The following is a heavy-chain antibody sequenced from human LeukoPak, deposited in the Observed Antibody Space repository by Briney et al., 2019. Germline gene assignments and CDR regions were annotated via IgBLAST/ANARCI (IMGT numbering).Heavy chain of an antibody. D-gene: IGHD1-7*01. J-gene: IGHJ4*02. Sequence: PGGSLRLSCAASGFSFSSHGMSWVRQAPGKGLEWVSGIIGGLGSTYYADSVKGRFTISRDSSKNTLYLQMNSLRAEDTAVYYCARGMAGLGDWNYGDYWGQGTLVTVSS. CDR1: GFSFSSHG. CDR3: ARGMAGLGDWNYGDY. V-gene: IGHV3-23*01. CDR2: IIGGLGST.